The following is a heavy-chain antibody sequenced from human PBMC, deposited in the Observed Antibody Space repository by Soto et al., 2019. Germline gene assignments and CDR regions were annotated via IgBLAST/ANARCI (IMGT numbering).Heavy chain of an antibody. CDR2: INTDGSGT. CDR3: ATLQLAGPDY. J-gene: IGHJ4*02. V-gene: IGHV3-74*01. CDR1: GFTFSEYW. Sequence: EVQLVESGGDLVQPGGSLRLSCAASGFTFSEYWMHWVRQVPGKGLVWVSRINTDGSGTSYADFVKGRFTISRDNAKNTLYLQMNSLSADDTAVYYCATLQLAGPDYWGQGTLVTVSS. D-gene: IGHD6-19*01.